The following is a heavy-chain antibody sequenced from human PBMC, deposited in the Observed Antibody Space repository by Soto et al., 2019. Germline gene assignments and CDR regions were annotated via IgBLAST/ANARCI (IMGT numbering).Heavy chain of an antibody. J-gene: IGHJ4*02. CDR1: GFSFSTYG. V-gene: IGHV3-21*05. Sequence: GGSLRLSCAASGFSFSTYGMHWVRQAPGKGLEWLSYISTSSSYTNYADSVKGRFTISRDNAMNSLYLQMNSLRAEDTAVYYCARLRLTGYFDYWGQGTLVTVSS. CDR3: ARLRLTGYFDY. CDR2: ISTSSSYT.